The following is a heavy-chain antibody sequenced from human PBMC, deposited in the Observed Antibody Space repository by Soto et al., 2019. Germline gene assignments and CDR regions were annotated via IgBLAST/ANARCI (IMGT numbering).Heavy chain of an antibody. J-gene: IGHJ6*01. V-gene: IGHV3-9*01. Sequence: EVQLVESGGGLVQPGRSLRLSCAASGFTFDDYAMHWVRQAPGKGLEWVSGISWNSGSIGYADSVKGRFTISRDNAKNSLYLQMNSLRAEDTAVYYCAKDAITMVRGVSSCYGMDVWGQGTTVTVSP. D-gene: IGHD3-10*01. CDR3: AKDAITMVRGVSSCYGMDV. CDR1: GFTFDDYA. CDR2: ISWNSGSI.